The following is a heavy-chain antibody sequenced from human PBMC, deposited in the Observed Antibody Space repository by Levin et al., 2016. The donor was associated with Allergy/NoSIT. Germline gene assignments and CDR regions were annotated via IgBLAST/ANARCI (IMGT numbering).Heavy chain of an antibody. CDR1: GFTFSSYA. V-gene: IGHV3-64D*06. J-gene: IGHJ4*02. Sequence: GGSLRLSCSASGFTFSSYAMHWVRQAPGKGLEYVSAISSNGGSTYYADSVKGRFTISRDNSKNTLYLQMSSLRTEDTAVYYCVKANWGVGTTTDYWGQGNPGHRLL. CDR3: VKANWGVGTTTDY. CDR2: ISSNGGST. D-gene: IGHD3-16*01.